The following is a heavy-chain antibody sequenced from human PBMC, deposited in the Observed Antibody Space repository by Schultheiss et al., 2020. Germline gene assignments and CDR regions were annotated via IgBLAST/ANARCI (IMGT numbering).Heavy chain of an antibody. CDR3: ARAPPDSSGYYYGY. D-gene: IGHD3-22*01. V-gene: IGHV1-18*01. CDR2: ISAYNGNT. J-gene: IGHJ4*02. CDR1: GYTFTSYG. Sequence: ASVKVSCKASGYTFTSYGISWVRQAPGQGLEWMGWISAYNGNTNYAQKLQGRVTMTTDTSPSTAYMELRSLRSDDTAVYYCARAPPDSSGYYYGYWGQGTLVTVSS.